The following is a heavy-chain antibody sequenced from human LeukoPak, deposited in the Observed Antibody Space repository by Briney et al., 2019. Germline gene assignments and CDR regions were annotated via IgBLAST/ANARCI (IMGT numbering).Heavy chain of an antibody. V-gene: IGHV3-30*02. CDR3: AKIVVAGTHYFDY. CDR2: IRYDGSNK. D-gene: IGHD6-19*01. J-gene: IGHJ4*02. CDR1: GFTFSSYG. Sequence: PGGSLRLSCAASGFTFSSYGMHWVRQAPGKGLEWVAFIRYDGSNKYYADSVKGRFTISRDNSKNTLYLQMNSLRAEDTAVYYCAKIVVAGTHYFDYWGQGTLVTVSP.